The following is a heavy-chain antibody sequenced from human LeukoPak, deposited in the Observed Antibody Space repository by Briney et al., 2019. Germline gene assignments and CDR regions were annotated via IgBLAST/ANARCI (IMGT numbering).Heavy chain of an antibody. V-gene: IGHV1-18*01. CDR3: AREGEWELEGGRLDS. Sequence: ASVKVSCKASGGTFSSHAMSWVRQAPGQGLEWMAWISAYNNNTNYAQKFQGRVTLTTDPSTSTAYMELRSLISDDTAVYYCAREGEWELEGGRLDSWGQGTLVTVSS. J-gene: IGHJ5*01. CDR2: ISAYNNNT. D-gene: IGHD1-26*01. CDR1: GGTFSSHA.